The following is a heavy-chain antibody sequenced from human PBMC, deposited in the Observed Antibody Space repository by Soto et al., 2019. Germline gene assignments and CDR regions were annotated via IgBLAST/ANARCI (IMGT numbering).Heavy chain of an antibody. CDR3: ARDLYSSGWWY. D-gene: IGHD6-19*01. CDR2: INHSGST. V-gene: IGHV4-34*01. J-gene: IGHJ4*02. CDR1: GGSFSGYY. Sequence: SETLSLTCAVYGGSFSGYYWSWIRQPPGKGLEWIGEINHSGSTNYNPSLKSRVTISVDTSKNQFSLKLSSVTAADTAVYYCARDLYSSGWWYWGQGTLVTVSS.